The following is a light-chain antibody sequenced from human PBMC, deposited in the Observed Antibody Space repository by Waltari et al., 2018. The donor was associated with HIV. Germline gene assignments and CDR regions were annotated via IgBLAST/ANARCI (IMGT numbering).Light chain of an antibody. CDR2: EVS. Sequence: QSVLTQPASVSGSPGQSITIPCTGTSSDVGGYTLVPWYQQHPGKAPKLMIYEVSKRPSGVSNRFSGSKSGNTASLTISGLQAEDEADYYCCAYAGSTTYVIFGGGTKLTVL. CDR1: SSDVGGYTL. V-gene: IGLV2-23*02. CDR3: CAYAGSTTYVI. J-gene: IGLJ2*01.